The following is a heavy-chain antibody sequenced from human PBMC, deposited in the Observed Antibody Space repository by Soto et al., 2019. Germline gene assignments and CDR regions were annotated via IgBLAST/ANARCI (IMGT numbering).Heavy chain of an antibody. Sequence: GGSLRLSCAASGFTFSSYAMSWVRQAPGKGLEWVSAISGSGGSTYYADSVKGRFTISRDNSKNTLYLQMNSLRAEDTAVYYFAKLVLAYYYDSSARSQIFDYWGQGTLVTVSS. CDR3: AKLVLAYYYDSSARSQIFDY. V-gene: IGHV3-23*01. J-gene: IGHJ4*02. CDR2: ISGSGGST. D-gene: IGHD3-22*01. CDR1: GFTFSSYA.